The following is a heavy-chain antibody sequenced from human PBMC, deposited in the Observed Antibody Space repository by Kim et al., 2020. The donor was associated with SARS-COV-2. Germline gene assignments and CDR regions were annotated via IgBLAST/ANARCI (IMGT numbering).Heavy chain of an antibody. J-gene: IGHJ4*02. CDR1: GYTFTGYH. Sequence: ASVKVSCKTSGYTFTGYHMHWVRQAPGQGLEWMGRINPNSGDTNFPQKFQGRVTLTRDTSISTGYMELSGLISDDTAVYYCARDLGGVGAPTGGHDYWGQGTLVTVSS. D-gene: IGHD1-26*01. CDR2: INPNSGDT. CDR3: ARDLGGVGAPTGGHDY. V-gene: IGHV1-2*06.